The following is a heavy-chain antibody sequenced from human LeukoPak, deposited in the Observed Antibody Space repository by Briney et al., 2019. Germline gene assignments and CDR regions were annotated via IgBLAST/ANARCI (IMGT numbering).Heavy chain of an antibody. Sequence: TGGSLRLSCAASGFTVSSNYMSWVRQAPGKGLEWVAVISYDGSNKYYADSVKGRSTISRDNSKNTLYLQMNSLRAEDTAVYYCARDAPHYYDQAFDIWGQGTMVTVSS. CDR1: GFTVSSNY. J-gene: IGHJ3*02. CDR2: ISYDGSNK. D-gene: IGHD3-22*01. V-gene: IGHV3-30-3*01. CDR3: ARDAPHYYDQAFDI.